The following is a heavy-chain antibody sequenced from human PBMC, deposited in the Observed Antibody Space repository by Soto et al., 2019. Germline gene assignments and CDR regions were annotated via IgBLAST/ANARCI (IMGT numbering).Heavy chain of an antibody. D-gene: IGHD2-2*01. Sequence: PSQTLSLTCAISGDSVSSNSAAWNWIRQSPSRGLEWLGRTYYRSKWYNDYAVSVKSRITINPDTSKNQFSLQLNSVTPEDTAVYYCAREQRYCSSTSCDPNGMDVWGQGTTVTVSS. J-gene: IGHJ6*02. CDR2: TYYRSKWYN. CDR1: GDSVSSNSAA. CDR3: AREQRYCSSTSCDPNGMDV. V-gene: IGHV6-1*01.